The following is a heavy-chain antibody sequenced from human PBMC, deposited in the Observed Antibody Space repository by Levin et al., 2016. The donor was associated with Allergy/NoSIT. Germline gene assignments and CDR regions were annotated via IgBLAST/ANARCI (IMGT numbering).Heavy chain of an antibody. CDR3: ARSGGSPGYYMDV. CDR2: IWSDGGNK. D-gene: IGHD4-23*01. Sequence: GGSLRLSCAASAFTFSSYAMHWVRQAPGKGLEWVAVIWSDGGNKYYADSVKGRFTISRDNSKNTLYLQVNSLRAEDTAVYYCARSGGSPGYYMDVWGKGTTVTVSS. CDR1: AFTFSSYA. J-gene: IGHJ6*03. V-gene: IGHV3-33*01.